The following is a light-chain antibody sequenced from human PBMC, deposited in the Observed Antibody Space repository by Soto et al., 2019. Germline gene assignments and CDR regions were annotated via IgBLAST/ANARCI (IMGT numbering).Light chain of an antibody. CDR3: SSYTTSSTLVI. V-gene: IGLV2-14*01. CDR1: SSDVGGYNF. J-gene: IGLJ2*01. CDR2: EVS. Sequence: QSALTQPASVSGSPGQSVTFSCTGTSSDVGGYNFVSWYQQHPGKAPKLMIYEVSHRPSGISIRFSGSKSGNTASLTISGLQAEDEAVYYCSSYTTSSTLVIFGGGTKLTVL.